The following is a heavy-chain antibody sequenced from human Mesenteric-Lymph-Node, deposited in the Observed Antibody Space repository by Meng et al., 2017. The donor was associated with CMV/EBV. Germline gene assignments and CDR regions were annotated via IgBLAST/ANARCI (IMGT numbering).Heavy chain of an antibody. CDR1: GFTFSNFA. CDR2: ISGSGGDR. CDR3: AKVPPSALVVMVYFDS. Sequence: GESLKISCAASGFTFSNFAMAWVRQAPGKGLEWVSTISGSGGDRYYADSVRGRFTISRDNSKDTLYLQMNSLRAEDTAVYYCAKVPPSALVVMVYFDSWGPGTLVTVSS. D-gene: IGHD2-8*01. V-gene: IGHV3-23*01. J-gene: IGHJ4*02.